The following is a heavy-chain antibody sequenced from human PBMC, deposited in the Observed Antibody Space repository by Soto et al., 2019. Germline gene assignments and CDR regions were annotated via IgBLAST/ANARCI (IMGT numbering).Heavy chain of an antibody. J-gene: IGHJ4*01. Sequence: SQTLSLTCAISGDSVSSNSAAWNWIRQSPSRGLEWRGRTYYRSKWYNDYAVSVKSRITINADTSKNQFSLQLDSVTPEDTAVSYCATTSHWLGSPGYYLDYWGHRTLVPVSS. CDR2: TYYRSKWYN. CDR3: ATTSHWLGSPGYYLDY. V-gene: IGHV6-1*01. D-gene: IGHD1-1*01. CDR1: GDSVSSNSAA.